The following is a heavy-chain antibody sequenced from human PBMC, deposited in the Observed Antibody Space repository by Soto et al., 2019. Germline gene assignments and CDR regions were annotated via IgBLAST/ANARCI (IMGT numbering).Heavy chain of an antibody. Sequence: QVQLVQSGAEVKKPGASVKVSCKTSGDTFSRSTISWVRQAPGQGLEWMGWISAYSGNVKYAWKFQDRVTMTTDTSTSTAYVELRSLRFDDTAVYYCAIANYGDDDYWGQGTLVTDSS. CDR1: GDTFSRST. J-gene: IGHJ4*02. CDR2: ISAYSGNV. CDR3: AIANYGDDDY. D-gene: IGHD4-17*01. V-gene: IGHV1-18*01.